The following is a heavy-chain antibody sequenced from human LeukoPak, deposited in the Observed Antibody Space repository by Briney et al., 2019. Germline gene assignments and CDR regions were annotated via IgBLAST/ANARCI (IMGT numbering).Heavy chain of an antibody. CDR3: ATGMGSSWSHGS. J-gene: IGHJ5*02. Sequence: GGSLRLSCAASGLTVSASYLSWVRQAPGKGLEWVSLIYAGGSTYYADSVKGRFTISRDSSKNTLYLHMNSLRVEDTAVYYCATGMGSSWSHGSWGQGTLVTVSS. CDR1: GLTVSASY. D-gene: IGHD6-13*01. V-gene: IGHV3-53*01. CDR2: IYAGGST.